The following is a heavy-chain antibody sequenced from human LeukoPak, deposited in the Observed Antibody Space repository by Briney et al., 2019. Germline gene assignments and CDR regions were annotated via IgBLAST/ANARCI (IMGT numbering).Heavy chain of an antibody. CDR3: ARGWLAETTVVTPYNY. CDR2: INPNSGGT. V-gene: IGHV1-2*06. J-gene: IGHJ4*02. CDR1: GYTFTGYY. Sequence: ASVKVSCKASGYTFTGYYMHWVRQAPGQGLEWMGRINPNSGGTNYAQKFRGRVTMTTDTSTSTAYMELRSLRSDDTAVYYCARGWLAETTVVTPYNYWGQGTLVTVSS. D-gene: IGHD2-21*02.